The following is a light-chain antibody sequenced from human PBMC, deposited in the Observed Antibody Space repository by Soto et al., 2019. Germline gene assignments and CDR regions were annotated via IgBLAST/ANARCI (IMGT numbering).Light chain of an antibody. CDR1: QSISSY. CDR3: QQSYSTPVT. V-gene: IGKV1-39*01. CDR2: AAS. J-gene: IGKJ1*01. Sequence: DIQMTQSPSSLSASVGDRVTITCRASQSISSYLNWYQQKPGKAPKLLIYAASSLQSGDPSRFSGSGSGTDFTLTISSLQPEDFATYYCQQSYSTPVTFGQGTKVEIK.